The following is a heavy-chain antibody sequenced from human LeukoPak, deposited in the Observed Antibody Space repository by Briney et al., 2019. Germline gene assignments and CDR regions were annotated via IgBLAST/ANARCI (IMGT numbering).Heavy chain of an antibody. V-gene: IGHV4-34*01. CDR3: ARDIAAGGLYNYFDP. D-gene: IGHD6-13*01. CDR1: GGSFSGYY. J-gene: IGHJ5*02. CDR2: ISHSGTT. Sequence: SETLSLTCAVYGGSFSGYYWSWIRQPPGKGLEWIGGISHSGTTYYNPSLTSRVSISVDTSKNQFSLRLSSVTAADTAVYYCARDIAAGGLYNYFDPWGQGTLVTVSS.